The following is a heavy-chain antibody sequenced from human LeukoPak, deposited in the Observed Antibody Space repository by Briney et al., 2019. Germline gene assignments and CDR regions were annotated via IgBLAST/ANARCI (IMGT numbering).Heavy chain of an antibody. Sequence: SETLSLTCTVSGGSTSSHYCSWIRQPAGKGLEWIGRISTSGTTHYSPSLRSRVTMSVDTSKNQFSLKLNSVTAADTAVYYCARGVRDFEVVTDYWGQGTLVSVSS. J-gene: IGHJ4*02. D-gene: IGHD3-3*01. CDR2: ISTSGTT. CDR1: GGSTSSHY. V-gene: IGHV4-4*07. CDR3: ARGVRDFEVVTDY.